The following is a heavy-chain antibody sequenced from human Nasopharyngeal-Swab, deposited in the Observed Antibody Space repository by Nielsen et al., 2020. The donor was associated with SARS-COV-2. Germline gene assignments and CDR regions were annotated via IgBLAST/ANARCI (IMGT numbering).Heavy chain of an antibody. CDR2: INPSAGST. CDR3: AREDIGVVPVAMGYNWFDP. CDR1: GYTLSNYG. V-gene: IGHV1-46*01. J-gene: IGHJ5*02. Sequence: ASVKVSCKASGYTLSNYGISWVRQTPGQGLEWMGIINPSAGSTSYAQKFQGRVTMTRDTSTSTVSMELSSLRSEDTAVYYCAREDIGVVPVAMGYNWFDPWGQGTLVTVSS. D-gene: IGHD2-2*01.